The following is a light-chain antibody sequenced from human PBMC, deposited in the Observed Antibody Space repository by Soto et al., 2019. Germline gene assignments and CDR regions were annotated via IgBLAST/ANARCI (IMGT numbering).Light chain of an antibody. CDR3: QQYNNWPPTT. CDR1: QSVSNN. V-gene: IGKV3-15*01. Sequence: EIVMTQSPASLFVSPGERTTLSCRASQSVSNNLAWYQQKPGQPPRLLVYVASTRATGIPARFSGSGSGTEFTHTIISLQSEDFAVYYCQQYNNWPPTTFGQGTRLEIK. J-gene: IGKJ5*01. CDR2: VAS.